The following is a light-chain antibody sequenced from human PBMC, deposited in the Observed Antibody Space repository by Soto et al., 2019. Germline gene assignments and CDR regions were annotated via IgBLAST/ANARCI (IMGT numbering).Light chain of an antibody. CDR1: DSNIGSNP. Sequence: QSVLTQPPSASGTPGQRVTISCSGGDSNIGSNPVYLYQQLPGTAPKLVIHTNDQRPSGAPDRFSGSKSGTSATLAISGLRSEYEADYYCASWDDSLRGVLFGGGTQLTVL. CDR2: TND. CDR3: ASWDDSLRGVL. V-gene: IGLV1-47*01. J-gene: IGLJ2*01.